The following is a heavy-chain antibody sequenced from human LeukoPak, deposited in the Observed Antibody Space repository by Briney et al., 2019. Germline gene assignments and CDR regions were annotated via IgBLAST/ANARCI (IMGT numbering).Heavy chain of an antibody. D-gene: IGHD2-21*02. J-gene: IGHJ3*01. CDR1: GFTFSSYT. Sequence: GGSLRLSCAASGFTFSSYTMNWVRQAPGKGLEWVSSISSSSAYISYADSVKGRFTISRDNAKNSLYLQMNSLRAEDTAVYYCATHTVAVTATHDAFAFWGQGTMVTVSS. CDR3: ATHTVAVTATHDAFAF. CDR2: ISSSSAYI. V-gene: IGHV3-21*01.